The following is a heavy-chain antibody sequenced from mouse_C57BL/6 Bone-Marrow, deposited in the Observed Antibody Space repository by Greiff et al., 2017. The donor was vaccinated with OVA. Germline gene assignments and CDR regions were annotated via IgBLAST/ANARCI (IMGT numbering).Heavy chain of an antibody. V-gene: IGHV6-3*01. Sequence: EVKVEESGGGLVQPGGSMKLSCVASGFTFSNYWMNWVRQSPEKGLEWVAQIRLKSDNYATHYAESVKGRFTISRDDSKSSVYLQMNNLRAEDTGIYYCTGGLGPAYWGQGTLVTVSA. CDR3: TGGLGPAY. D-gene: IGHD4-1*01. J-gene: IGHJ3*01. CDR1: GFTFSNYW. CDR2: IRLKSDNYAT.